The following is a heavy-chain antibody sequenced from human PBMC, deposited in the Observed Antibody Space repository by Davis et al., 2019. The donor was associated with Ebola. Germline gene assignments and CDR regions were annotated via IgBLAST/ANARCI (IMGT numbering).Heavy chain of an antibody. CDR2: IWYDGSNK. D-gene: IGHD1-26*01. J-gene: IGHJ4*02. CDR1: GFTFSNYG. Sequence: GGSLRLSCAASGFTFSNYGMHWVRQAPGKGLEWVAVIWYDGSNKYYAESVKGRFTISRDNSKNSLYLQMNSLRAEDTAVYYCARYIMVLGASYFDYWGQGTLVTVSS. V-gene: IGHV3-33*01. CDR3: ARYIMVLGASYFDY.